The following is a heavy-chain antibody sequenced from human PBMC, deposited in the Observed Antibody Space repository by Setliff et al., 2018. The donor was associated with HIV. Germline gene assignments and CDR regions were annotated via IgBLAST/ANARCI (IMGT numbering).Heavy chain of an antibody. CDR1: GGSINANEYY. Sequence: SETLSLTCSVSGGSINANEYYWNWIRQSPGKGLEWIGHIYYGGQTDYNPSLKSRVTVSLDTSKNQFSLKLSSVTAADTAVYYCARHSPSDYWGQGTLVTVSS. J-gene: IGHJ4*02. V-gene: IGHV4-59*08. CDR3: ARHSPSDY. CDR2: IYYGGQT.